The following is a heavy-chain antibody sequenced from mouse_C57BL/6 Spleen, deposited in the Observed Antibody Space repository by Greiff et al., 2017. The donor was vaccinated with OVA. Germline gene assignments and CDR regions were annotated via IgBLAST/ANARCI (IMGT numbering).Heavy chain of an antibody. D-gene: IGHD1-1*01. V-gene: IGHV5-12*01. CDR3: ARQGRYAMDY. CDR2: ISNGGGST. J-gene: IGHJ4*01. Sequence: EVKLMESGGGLVQPGGSLKLSCAASGFTFSDYYMYWVRPTPEKRLEWVAYISNGGGSTYYPETVKGRFTISRDNAKNTLYLQMSRLKSEDTAMYYCARQGRYAMDYWGQGTSVTVSS. CDR1: GFTFSDYY.